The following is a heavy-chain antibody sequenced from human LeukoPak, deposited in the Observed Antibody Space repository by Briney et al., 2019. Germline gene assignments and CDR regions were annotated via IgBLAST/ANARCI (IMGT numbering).Heavy chain of an antibody. CDR2: IYYSGST. CDR1: GGSISSYY. Sequence: NPSETLSLTCTVSGGSISSYYWSWIRQPPGKGLEWIGYIYYSGSTNYNPSLKSRVTISVDTSKNQFSLKLSSVTAADTAVYYCARYGDTGDFYFDYWGQGTLVTVSS. J-gene: IGHJ4*02. CDR3: ARYGDTGDFYFDY. D-gene: IGHD4-17*01. V-gene: IGHV4-59*12.